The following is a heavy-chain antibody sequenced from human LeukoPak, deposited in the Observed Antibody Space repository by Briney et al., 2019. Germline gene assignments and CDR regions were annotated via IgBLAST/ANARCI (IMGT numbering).Heavy chain of an antibody. CDR3: ARSLFGGHFDY. V-gene: IGHV4-61*02. Sequence: SQTLSLTCTVSRGSITSGNYYWSWIRQPAGKGLEWIGRIYTSGSTNYNPSLKSRVTISVDTSKNQFSLKLSSVTAADTAVYYCARSLFGGHFDYWGQGTLVTVSS. D-gene: IGHD3-10*02. CDR2: IYTSGST. J-gene: IGHJ4*02. CDR1: RGSITSGNYY.